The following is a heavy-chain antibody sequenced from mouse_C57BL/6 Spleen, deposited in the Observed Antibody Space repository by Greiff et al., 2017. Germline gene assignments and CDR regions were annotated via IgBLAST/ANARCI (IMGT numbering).Heavy chain of an antibody. J-gene: IGHJ4*01. Sequence: EVQLQQSGAELVKPGASVKLSCTASGFTIKDYYMHWVKQRTEQGLAWIGRIDPEDGETKYATKFQGKATITADTPSNTAYLQLSSLTSEDTAVYYCARVWDDYYAMDYWGQGTSVTVSS. D-gene: IGHD2-10*02. CDR2: IDPEDGET. CDR3: ARVWDDYYAMDY. V-gene: IGHV14-2*01. CDR1: GFTIKDYY.